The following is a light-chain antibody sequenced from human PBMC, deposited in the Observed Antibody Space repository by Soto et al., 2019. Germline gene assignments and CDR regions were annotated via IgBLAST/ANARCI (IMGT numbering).Light chain of an antibody. V-gene: IGKV3-20*01. CDR3: YQYGSSPYT. CDR2: GAS. J-gene: IGKJ2*01. Sequence: EIVLTQSPGTLSLSPGERATLSCRASQSVSSSYLAWYQQKPGQAPRLLIYGASSRATGIPDRGSSSGSGTDFTLTISRLEPEDFAVYYCYQYGSSPYTFGQGTKREIK. CDR1: QSVSSSY.